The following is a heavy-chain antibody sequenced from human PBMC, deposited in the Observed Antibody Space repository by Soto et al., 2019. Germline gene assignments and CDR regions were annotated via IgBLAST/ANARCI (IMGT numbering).Heavy chain of an antibody. V-gene: IGHV4-39*01. J-gene: IGHJ5*02. D-gene: IGHD3-10*01. CDR3: ARLWFGELNWFDP. CDR2: IYYSGST. Sequence: SETLSLTCTVSGGSISSSSYYWGWIRQPPGKGLEWIGSIYYSGSTYYNPSLKSRVTISVDTSKNQFSLKLSSVTAADTAVYYCARLWFGELNWFDPWGQGTLVTVSS. CDR1: GGSISSSSYY.